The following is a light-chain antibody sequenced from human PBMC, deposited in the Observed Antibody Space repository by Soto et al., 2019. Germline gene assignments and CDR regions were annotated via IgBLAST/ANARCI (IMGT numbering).Light chain of an antibody. V-gene: IGKV1-39*01. CDR3: QQYNNYLYS. J-gene: IGKJ2*03. CDR1: QTIDSY. Sequence: DIQMTQSPSSLSASVGDRVTITCRASQTIDSYLNWYQQKPGEAPRLLIYATSSLQGGVPSRFSGSRSGTDFSLTISSLQPDDFATYYCQQYNNYLYSFGQGTKLEIK. CDR2: ATS.